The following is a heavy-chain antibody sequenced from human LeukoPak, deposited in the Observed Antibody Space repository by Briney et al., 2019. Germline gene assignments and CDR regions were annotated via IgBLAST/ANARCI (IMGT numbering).Heavy chain of an antibody. CDR1: GFTVSSNY. V-gene: IGHV3-66*01. CDR3: ARDMVGADGGMDV. D-gene: IGHD3-10*01. CDR2: IYCGGST. J-gene: IGHJ6*02. Sequence: PGGSLRLSYAAYGFTVSSNYMSWVRQAPGKGLEWVSLIYCGGSTYYADSVNGRFTISRDNSKNTLYLQMNSLRAEDTAVYYCARDMVGADGGMDVWGQGTTVTVSS.